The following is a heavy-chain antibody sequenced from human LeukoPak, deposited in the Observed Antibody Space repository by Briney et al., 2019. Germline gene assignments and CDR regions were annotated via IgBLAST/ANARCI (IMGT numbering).Heavy chain of an antibody. CDR2: ISSSSNTI. J-gene: IGHJ3*02. Sequence: GGSLRLSCEASGFTFSSYSMNWVRQAPGKGLEWISYISSSSNTIYYADSVKGRFTISRDNAKNSLYLQMNSLRAEDTAVYYCARDAGARAFDIWGQGTMVTVSS. V-gene: IGHV3-48*01. CDR3: ARDAGARAFDI. CDR1: GFTFSSYS. D-gene: IGHD2-8*02.